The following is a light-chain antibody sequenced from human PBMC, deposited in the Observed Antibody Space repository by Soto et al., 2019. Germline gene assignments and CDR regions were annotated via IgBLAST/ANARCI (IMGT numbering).Light chain of an antibody. Sequence: IDLSNSPSSLLASLGARVTMPXRASQGISTHLAWDQQDPGXAPKXXXDPXATLPTGGPSRFSGGGSGTDFTRTLSRLQHEDVEIDDCQQLNCDPRTVGQGTKVEI. CDR1: QGISTH. J-gene: IGKJ1*01. CDR3: QQLNCDPRT. CDR2: PXA. V-gene: IGKV1-9*01.